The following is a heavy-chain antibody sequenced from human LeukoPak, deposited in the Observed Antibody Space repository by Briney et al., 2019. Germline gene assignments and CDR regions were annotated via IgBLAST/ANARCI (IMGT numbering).Heavy chain of an antibody. J-gene: IGHJ5*02. CDR2: IYYSGST. Sequence: SETLSLTCTVSGGSISSYYWSWIRQPPGKGLEWIGYIYYSGSTNYNPSLKSRVTISVDTSKNQFSLKPSSVTAADTAVYYCARQGYSSGWYPNWFDPWGQGTLVTVSS. V-gene: IGHV4-59*01. CDR1: GGSISSYY. CDR3: ARQGYSSGWYPNWFDP. D-gene: IGHD6-19*01.